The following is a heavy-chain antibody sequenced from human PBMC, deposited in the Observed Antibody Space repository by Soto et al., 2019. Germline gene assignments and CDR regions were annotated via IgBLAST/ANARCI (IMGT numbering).Heavy chain of an antibody. V-gene: IGHV1-18*01. D-gene: IGHD3-10*01. CDR2: ISGYNGNT. J-gene: IGHJ5*02. Sequence: ASVKVSCKASGYTFRSYGISWVRQAPGQGLEWMGWISGYNGNTYYAQNIQDRVTMTADTSTSTAYMELSSLRSEDTAVYYCATAQITMVRGAPTVGTWFDPWGQGTLVTVSS. CDR1: GYTFRSYG. CDR3: ATAQITMVRGAPTVGTWFDP.